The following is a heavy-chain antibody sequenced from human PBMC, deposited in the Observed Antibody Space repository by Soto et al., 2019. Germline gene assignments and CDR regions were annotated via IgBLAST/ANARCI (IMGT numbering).Heavy chain of an antibody. CDR1: GFIFSTYA. CDR2: ISSSGDSA. V-gene: IGHV3-23*01. Sequence: PGGSLRLSCAASGFIFSTYAMNWVRQAPGKGLEWVSAISSSGDSAYYAESVRGRFTISRDNSINTLYLQMRSLRPEDTAVYYCAHPRGYGVFDAVDIWGQGTMVTVPS. D-gene: IGHD4-17*01. J-gene: IGHJ3*02. CDR3: AHPRGYGVFDAVDI.